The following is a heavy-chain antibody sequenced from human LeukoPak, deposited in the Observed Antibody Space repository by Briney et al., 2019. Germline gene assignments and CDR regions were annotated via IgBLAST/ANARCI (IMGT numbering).Heavy chain of an antibody. Sequence: GGSLRLSCAASGFTFSSYGMHWVRQAPGKGLEWVAVISYDGSNKYYADSVKGRFTISRDNSKNTLYLQMNSLRAEDTAVYYCATIAAWDYWGQGTLVTVSS. CDR1: GFTFSSYG. D-gene: IGHD6-25*01. CDR2: ISYDGSNK. J-gene: IGHJ4*02. V-gene: IGHV3-30*03. CDR3: ATIAAWDY.